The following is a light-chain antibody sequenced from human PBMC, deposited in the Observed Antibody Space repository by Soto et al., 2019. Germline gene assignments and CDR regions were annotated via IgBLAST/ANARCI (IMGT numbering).Light chain of an antibody. CDR3: QQGYSTPPLYT. CDR1: QSISTY. V-gene: IGKV1-39*01. CDR2: AAS. Sequence: DIQMTQSPSSLSASVGDRVAITCRASQSISTYLNWYQQKPGKAPKLLIYAASSLHSGVPSRFSGSGSGTDFTLTISSLQPEDFATYYCQQGYSTPPLYTFGQGTQLEI. J-gene: IGKJ2*01.